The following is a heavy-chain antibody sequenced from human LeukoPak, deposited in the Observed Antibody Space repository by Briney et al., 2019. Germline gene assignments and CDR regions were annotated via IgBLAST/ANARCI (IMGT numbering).Heavy chain of an antibody. Sequence: SETLSLTCTVSGGSISSSSYYWGWIRQPPGKGLEWIGSIYYSGSTYYNPSLKSRVTISVDTSKNQFSLKLSSVTAADAAVYYCATSGYDTSPEYWGQGTLVTVSS. J-gene: IGHJ4*02. D-gene: IGHD5-12*01. CDR3: ATSGYDTSPEY. CDR2: IYYSGST. CDR1: GGSISSSSYY. V-gene: IGHV4-39*01.